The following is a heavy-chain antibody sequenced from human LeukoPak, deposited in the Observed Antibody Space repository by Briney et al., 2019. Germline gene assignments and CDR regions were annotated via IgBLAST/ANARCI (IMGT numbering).Heavy chain of an antibody. CDR2: IKENGDEQ. J-gene: IGHJ3*02. Sequence: GGSLRLSCEASGFLFTSYWMSWVRQAPGKGPEWVAHIKENGDEQYYADSVKGRFTISRDNVKQSLCLQMNNLRVEDTAVYYCARGPGDYDASDIWGQGTMVTVSS. CDR1: GFLFTSYW. D-gene: IGHD4-11*01. V-gene: IGHV3-7*01. CDR3: ARGPGDYDASDI.